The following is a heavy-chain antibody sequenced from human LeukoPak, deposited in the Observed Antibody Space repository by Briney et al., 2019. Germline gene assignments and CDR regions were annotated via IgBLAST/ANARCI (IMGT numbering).Heavy chain of an antibody. CDR3: ARVSGSSSWYWFDP. Sequence: PGGSLRLSCAASGFTFSSYSMNWVRQAPGKGLEWVSSISSSSSYIYYADSVKGRFTISRDNAKNSLYLQMNSLRAEDTAVYYCARVSGSSSWYWFDPWGQGTLLTVSS. J-gene: IGHJ5*02. D-gene: IGHD6-13*01. CDR1: GFTFSSYS. V-gene: IGHV3-21*01. CDR2: ISSSSSYI.